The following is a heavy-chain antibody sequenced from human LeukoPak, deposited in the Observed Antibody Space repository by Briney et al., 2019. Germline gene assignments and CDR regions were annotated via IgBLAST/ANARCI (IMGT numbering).Heavy chain of an antibody. CDR3: STPSF. CDR1: GFIFTNAW. CDR2: IKSKIDGGTI. J-gene: IGHJ4*02. V-gene: IGHV3-15*07. Sequence: PGGSLRLSCATSGFIFTNAWMKWVRQAPGKGLEWVGRIKSKIDGGTIDYAAPVKGRFTISRDDSKNTLYLQMDNLKTEDTAIYYCSTPSFWGQGTLVTVSS.